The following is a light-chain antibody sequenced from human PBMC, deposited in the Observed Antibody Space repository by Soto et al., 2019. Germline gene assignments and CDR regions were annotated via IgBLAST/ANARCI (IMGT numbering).Light chain of an antibody. CDR1: SGHSSYA. V-gene: IGLV4-69*01. J-gene: IGLJ2*01. CDR2: FNSDGSH. CDR3: QTWGTGIVV. Sequence: QLVLTQSPSASASLGASVKLTCTLSSGHSSYAIAWYQQQPEKGPRYLMKFNSDGSHSKGDGIPDRFSGSSSGAERYLTISSLQSEDEADYYCQTWGTGIVVFGGGTKLTVL.